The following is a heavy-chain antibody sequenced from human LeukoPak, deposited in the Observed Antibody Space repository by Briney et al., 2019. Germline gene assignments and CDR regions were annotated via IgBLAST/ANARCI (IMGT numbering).Heavy chain of an antibody. V-gene: IGHV2-5*01. CDR1: GFSRSTSGVG. CDR3: AHNGLYH. D-gene: IGHD2-15*01. J-gene: IGHJ5*02. Sequence: SGPTLVKPTQPLTLTCTFSGFSRSTSGVGVAWIRQSPGQALEWLAVIYWNDDQRYSPSLKSRLTITKDTSKNQVVLTMTNMDPADTATYHCAHNGLYHWGQGTLVTVSS. CDR2: IYWNDDQ.